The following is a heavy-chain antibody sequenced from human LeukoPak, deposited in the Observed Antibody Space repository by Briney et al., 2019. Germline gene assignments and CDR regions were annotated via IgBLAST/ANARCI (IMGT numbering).Heavy chain of an antibody. CDR3: ARAGILEWLFHTKHNWFDP. D-gene: IGHD3-3*01. CDR2: IYYSGST. V-gene: IGHV4-31*03. J-gene: IGHJ5*02. Sequence: SETLSLTCTVSGGSISSGGYYWSWIRQHPGKGLEWIGYIYYSGSTYYNPSLKSRVTISVDTSKNQFSLKLSSVTAADTAVYYCARAGILEWLFHTKHNWFDPWGQGTLVTVSS. CDR1: GGSISSGGYY.